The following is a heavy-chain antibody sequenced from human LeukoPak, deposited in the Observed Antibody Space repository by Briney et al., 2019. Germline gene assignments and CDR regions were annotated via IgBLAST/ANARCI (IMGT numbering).Heavy chain of an antibody. CDR1: GFSFSSYS. Sequence: GGSLRLSCTASGFSFSSYSMNWVRQAPGKGLEWVSYISGSGNAKHYTDSVKGRFTISRDNAKNALYLQMNSLRAEDTAVYFCARDYVYAFDYWGQGTLVTVSS. J-gene: IGHJ4*02. D-gene: IGHD2/OR15-2a*01. V-gene: IGHV3-48*01. CDR2: ISGSGNAK. CDR3: ARDYVYAFDY.